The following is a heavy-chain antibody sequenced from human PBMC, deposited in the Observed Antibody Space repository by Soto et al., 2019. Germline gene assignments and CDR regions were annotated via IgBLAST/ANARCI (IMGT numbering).Heavy chain of an antibody. D-gene: IGHD2-8*01. CDR3: ARHGYCTNGVCPPRSNWFDP. V-gene: IGHV4-39*01. J-gene: IGHJ5*02. Sequence: QLQLQESGPGLVKPSETLSLTCTVSGGSISSSSYYWGWIRQPPGKGLEWIGSIYYSGSTYYNPSLKSRATISVDTSKNQFSLKLSSVTAADTAVYYCARHGYCTNGVCPPRSNWFDPWGQGTLVTVSS. CDR1: GGSISSSSYY. CDR2: IYYSGST.